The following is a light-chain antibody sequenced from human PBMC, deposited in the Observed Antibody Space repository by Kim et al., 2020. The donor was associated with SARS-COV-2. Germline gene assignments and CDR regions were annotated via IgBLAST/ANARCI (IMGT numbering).Light chain of an antibody. CDR3: LQYYNYPRT. CDR1: QGMRDD. Sequence: GDRVIITCRPSQGMRDDLAWYQQKPGKAPKLLMYAASSLQGAVPSRFGGSRSGTDFTLTISSLQPEDFATYYCLQYYNYPRTFGQGTKVDIK. V-gene: IGKV1-6*01. CDR2: AAS. J-gene: IGKJ1*01.